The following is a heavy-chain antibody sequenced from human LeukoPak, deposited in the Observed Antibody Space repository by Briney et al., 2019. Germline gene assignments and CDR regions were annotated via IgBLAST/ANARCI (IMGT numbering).Heavy chain of an antibody. Sequence: GGSLRLSGVPSGFTCTNHWMRWVRQAPGKGLEWVANIREDGGHTNYVDSVKGRFTISRDNAKNSLFLQMDGLRVDDTAVYFCARDGRGGHNDFWGQGTLITVSS. V-gene: IGHV3-7*01. CDR1: GFTCTNHW. D-gene: IGHD4-23*01. CDR2: IREDGGHT. CDR3: ARDGRGGHNDF. J-gene: IGHJ4*02.